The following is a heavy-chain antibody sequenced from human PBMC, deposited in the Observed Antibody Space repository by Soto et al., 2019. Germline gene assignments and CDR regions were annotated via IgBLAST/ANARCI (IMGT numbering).Heavy chain of an antibody. CDR3: ARAYYYDSSGYYWYFDL. CDR1: GFTFSSYS. Sequence: GGSLRLSCAASGFTFSSYSMNWVRQAPGKGLEWVSYISSSSSTIYYADSVKGRFTISRDNAKNSLYLQMNSLRDEDTAVYYCARAYYYDSSGYYWYFDLWGRGTLVTVSS. V-gene: IGHV3-48*02. D-gene: IGHD3-22*01. J-gene: IGHJ2*01. CDR2: ISSSSSTI.